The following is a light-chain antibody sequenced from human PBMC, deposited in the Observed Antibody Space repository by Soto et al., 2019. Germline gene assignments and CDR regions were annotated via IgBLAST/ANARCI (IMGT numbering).Light chain of an antibody. V-gene: IGKV3-20*01. Sequence: EIVLTQSPGTLSWSPGEEATLSCRASQTVTTRYVAWYQQRPGQYPRLLIYGASSRATGIPDRFSGSGSGTDFTLTISRLEPEDFAVYYCHQYDSWTFGQGTKVDI. CDR1: QTVTTRY. J-gene: IGKJ1*01. CDR3: HQYDSWT. CDR2: GAS.